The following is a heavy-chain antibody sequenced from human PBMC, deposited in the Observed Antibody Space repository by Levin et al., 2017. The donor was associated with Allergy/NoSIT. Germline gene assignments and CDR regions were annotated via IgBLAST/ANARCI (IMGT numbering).Heavy chain of an antibody. Sequence: SQTLSLTCTVSGGSVSSGSYYWSWIRQPPGKGLEWIGYIYYSGSTNYNPSLKSRVTISVDTSKNQFSLKLSSVTAADTAVYYCARVRYSSSWRYFDYWGQGTLVTVSS. CDR1: GGSVSSGSYY. J-gene: IGHJ4*02. V-gene: IGHV4-61*01. D-gene: IGHD6-13*01. CDR3: ARVRYSSSWRYFDY. CDR2: IYYSGST.